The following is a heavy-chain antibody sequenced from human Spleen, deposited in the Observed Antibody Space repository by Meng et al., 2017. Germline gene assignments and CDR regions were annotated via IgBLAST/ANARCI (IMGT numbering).Heavy chain of an antibody. Sequence: GESLKISCAASGFTFSSYAMSWVRQTPGKGLEWVSGISGSDTSTYYANSVKGRFTISRDTSKNTLYLQMNSLRAEDTAVYYCARELPGELSHFDSWGQGTLVTVSS. CDR2: ISGSDTST. CDR1: GFTFSSYA. V-gene: IGHV3-23*01. J-gene: IGHJ4*02. D-gene: IGHD3-10*01. CDR3: ARELPGELSHFDS.